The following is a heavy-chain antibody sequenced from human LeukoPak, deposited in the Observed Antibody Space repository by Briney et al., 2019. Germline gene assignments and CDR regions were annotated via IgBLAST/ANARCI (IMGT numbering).Heavy chain of an antibody. V-gene: IGHV3-7*01. J-gene: IGHJ4*02. D-gene: IGHD4-17*01. CDR2: INQDGSEN. CDR3: ASGTFDDYGDYDRGDYFDH. CDR1: GFTFNSYW. Sequence: GGSLRLSCAASGFTFNSYWMSWVRQAPGKGLEWVANINQDGSENYYLDSVKGRFTISRDNAKNSLYLQMNSLRAEDTAVYYCASGTFDDYGDYDRGDYFDHWGQGTLVTVSS.